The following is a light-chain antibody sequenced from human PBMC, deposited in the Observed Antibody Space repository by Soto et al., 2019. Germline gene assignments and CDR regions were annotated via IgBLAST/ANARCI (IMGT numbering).Light chain of an antibody. CDR1: QSLSSSY. V-gene: IGKV3-20*01. J-gene: IGKJ1*01. Sequence: EIVLTQSPGTLALSPGERATLSCRASQSLSSSYLAWYQQRPGQAPRLLIYGASSRATGIPDRFSGSGSGTDFTLTISRLEPEDFAVYYCEQYADSPRTFGQGTKVDI. CDR3: EQYADSPRT. CDR2: GAS.